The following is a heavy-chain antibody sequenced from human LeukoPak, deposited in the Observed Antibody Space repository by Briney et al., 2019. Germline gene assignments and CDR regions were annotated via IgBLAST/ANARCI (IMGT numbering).Heavy chain of an antibody. Sequence: GGSLRLSCAASGFTFSSYAMNWVRQAPGKGLEWVSGINGGGGSTYYADSVKGRFTISRDNSKNTLYLQMNSLRTEDTALYYCARDLAWGAFDYWGQGTLVTVSS. D-gene: IGHD7-27*01. V-gene: IGHV3-23*01. J-gene: IGHJ4*02. CDR2: INGGGGST. CDR1: GFTFSSYA. CDR3: ARDLAWGAFDY.